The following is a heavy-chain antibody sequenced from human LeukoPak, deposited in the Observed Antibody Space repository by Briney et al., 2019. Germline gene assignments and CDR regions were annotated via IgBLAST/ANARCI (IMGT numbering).Heavy chain of an antibody. CDR1: GFTFSSNV. Sequence: GGSLRLSCAASGFTFSSNVMSWVRQAPGKGLEWVSSISSGSANTYYADSVKGRFTISRDSAKNSLYLQMNSLRAEDTAVYYCARDNPPTYYYDSSGYAIDYWGQGTLVTVSS. J-gene: IGHJ4*02. V-gene: IGHV3-21*01. CDR3: ARDNPPTYYYDSSGYAIDY. CDR2: ISSGSANT. D-gene: IGHD3-22*01.